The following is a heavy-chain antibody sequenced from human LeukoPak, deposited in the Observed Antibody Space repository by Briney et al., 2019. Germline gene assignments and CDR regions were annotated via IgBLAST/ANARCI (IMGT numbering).Heavy chain of an antibody. CDR2: IKQDGSET. J-gene: IGHJ6*02. V-gene: IGHV3-7*05. Sequence: PGGSLRLSCTASGFTFSNYWMSWVRQTPEKGLEWVANIKQDGSETVYVDSVKGRFTISRDNAPTSLYLQMSSLRAEDTAVYYCARDPYSSSWSYGMDVWGQGTTVTVSS. D-gene: IGHD6-13*01. CDR3: ARDPYSSSWSYGMDV. CDR1: GFTFSNYW.